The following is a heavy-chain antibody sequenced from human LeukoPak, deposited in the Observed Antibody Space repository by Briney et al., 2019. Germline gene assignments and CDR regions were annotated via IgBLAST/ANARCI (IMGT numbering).Heavy chain of an antibody. D-gene: IGHD3-3*01. J-gene: IGHJ4*02. CDR3: ARDPDRFPFNYFDY. V-gene: IGHV3-48*01. Sequence: GGSLRLSCAASGFTFSSYSMNWVRQAPGKGLEWVSYISSSSSTIYYADSVKGRFTISRDNSKNTLYLQMNSLRAEDTAVYYCARDPDRFPFNYFDYWGQGTLVTVSS. CDR1: GFTFSSYS. CDR2: ISSSSSTI.